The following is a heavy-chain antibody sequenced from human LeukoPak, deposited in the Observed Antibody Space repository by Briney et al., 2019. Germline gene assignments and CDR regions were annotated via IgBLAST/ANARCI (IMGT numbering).Heavy chain of an antibody. J-gene: IGHJ4*02. D-gene: IGHD6-19*01. V-gene: IGHV3-23*01. CDR2: ISGSGGST. Sequence: GGSLRLSCAASGFTFSSYAMSWVRQAPGKGLEWVSAISGSGGSTYYADSVKGRSTISRDNSKNTLYPQMNSLRAEDTAVYYCAARVAVAGRSFDYWGQGTLVTVSS. CDR3: AARVAVAGRSFDY. CDR1: GFTFSSYA.